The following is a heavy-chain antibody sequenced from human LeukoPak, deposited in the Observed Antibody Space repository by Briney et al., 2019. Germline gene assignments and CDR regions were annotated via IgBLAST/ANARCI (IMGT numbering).Heavy chain of an antibody. CDR3: ASNEVVVVAATTV. D-gene: IGHD2-15*01. J-gene: IGHJ4*02. Sequence: GGSLRLSCAASGFTFSSYAMSWVRQAPGKGLEWVSAISGSGGSTYYADSVKGRFTISRDNSKNTLYLQTNSLRAEDTAVYYCASNEVVVVAATTVWGQGTLVTVSS. V-gene: IGHV3-23*01. CDR2: ISGSGGST. CDR1: GFTFSSYA.